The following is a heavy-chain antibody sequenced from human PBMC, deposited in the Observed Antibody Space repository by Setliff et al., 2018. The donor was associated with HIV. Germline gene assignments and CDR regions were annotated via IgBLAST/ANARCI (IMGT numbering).Heavy chain of an antibody. J-gene: IGHJ4*02. V-gene: IGHV1-18*01. D-gene: IGHD4-17*01. CDR2: ISPYNGHT. CDR1: GYTFTTYD. Sequence: ASVKVSCKASGYTFTTYDITWVRQAPGQGLGWLGWISPYNGHTNFAQKFQGRVTMTTDTATSTAYMEVRSLRSDDTAVYYCARTDYGGNSGGNYFDYWGQGSLVTV. CDR3: ARTDYGGNSGGNYFDY.